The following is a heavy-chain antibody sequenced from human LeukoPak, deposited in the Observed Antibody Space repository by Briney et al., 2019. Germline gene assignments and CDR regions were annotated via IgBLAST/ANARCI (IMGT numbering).Heavy chain of an antibody. CDR1: GFTFDDYG. CDR3: ARGSNDWYGEHQYYFDY. Sequence: RPGGSLRLSCAASGFTFDDYGMSWVRQAPGKGLEWGSGINWNGGSTGYADSVKGRFTISRDNAKNSLYLRMNSLRAEDTALYYCARGSNDWYGEHQYYFDYWGQGTLVTVSS. V-gene: IGHV3-20*04. D-gene: IGHD3-10*01. J-gene: IGHJ4*02. CDR2: INWNGGST.